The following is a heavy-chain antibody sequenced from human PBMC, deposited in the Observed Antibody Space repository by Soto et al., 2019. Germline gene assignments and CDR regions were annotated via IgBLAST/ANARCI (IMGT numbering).Heavy chain of an antibody. Sequence: SVKVSCKASGGTFSSYAISWVRQAPGQGLEWMGGIIPIFGTANYAQKFQGRVTITADESTSTAYMELSSLRSEDTAVYYCARVSSSWPATYYYYGMDVWGQGTTVTVSS. J-gene: IGHJ6*02. CDR1: GGTFSSYA. V-gene: IGHV1-69*13. CDR2: IIPIFGTA. CDR3: ARVSSSWPATYYYYGMDV. D-gene: IGHD6-13*01.